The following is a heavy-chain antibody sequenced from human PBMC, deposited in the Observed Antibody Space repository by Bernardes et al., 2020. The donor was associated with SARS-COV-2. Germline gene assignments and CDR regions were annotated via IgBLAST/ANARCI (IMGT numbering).Heavy chain of an antibody. CDR3: VRDLDGGRGS. V-gene: IGHV3-74*01. Sequence: GGSLRLSCVVSGFTFSTYCMHWVRQAPGKGLEWVSRLNEDGSITTYADSVKGRFTISRDNAKNTLYLQMHSLRGEDTATYYCVRDLDGGRGSWGQGTLVTVSS. CDR1: GFTFSTYC. D-gene: IGHD2-15*01. CDR2: LNEDGSIT. J-gene: IGHJ4*02.